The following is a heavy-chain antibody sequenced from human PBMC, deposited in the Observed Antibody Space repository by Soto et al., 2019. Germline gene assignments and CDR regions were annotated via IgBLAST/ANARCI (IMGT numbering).Heavy chain of an antibody. CDR3: AREGGSGGIDY. CDR2: IYYSGST. CDR1: GGSISSGGYY. J-gene: IGHJ4*02. Sequence: SETLSLTCTVSGGSISSGGYYWSWIRQHPGKGLEWIGYIYYSGSTYYNPSLKSRVTFSVATSKNQFSLKLNSVTAADTAVYYCAREGGSGGIDYWGQGTLVTVSS. D-gene: IGHD3-10*01. V-gene: IGHV4-31*03.